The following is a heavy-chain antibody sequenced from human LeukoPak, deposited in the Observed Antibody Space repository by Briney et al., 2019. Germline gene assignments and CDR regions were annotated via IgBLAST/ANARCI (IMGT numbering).Heavy chain of an antibody. CDR1: GGSFSGYY. D-gene: IGHD3-22*01. CDR3: ARDYDSSGFIGFDY. V-gene: IGHV4-34*01. J-gene: IGHJ4*02. Sequence: PSETLSLTCAVYGGSFSGYYWSWIRQPPGKGLEWIGEINHSGSTNYNPSPKSRVTISVDTSKNQFSLKLSSVTAADTAAYYCARDYDSSGFIGFDYWGQGTLVTVSS. CDR2: INHSGST.